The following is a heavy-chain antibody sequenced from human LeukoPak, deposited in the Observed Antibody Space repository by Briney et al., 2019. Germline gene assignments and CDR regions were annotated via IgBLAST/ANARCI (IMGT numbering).Heavy chain of an antibody. J-gene: IGHJ6*02. CDR3: ARLGAPSGSGLYFYFGMDV. CDR1: GGSISGYY. Sequence: PSETLSLTCTVSGGSISGYYWTWVRQRPGKGLEWLGYIYYSGGTNYNPSLKRRVTISVDTSNNKFSLNLISVTAADTAVYYCARLGAPSGSGLYFYFGMDVWGQGTTVTVSS. V-gene: IGHV4-59*08. CDR2: IYYSGGT. D-gene: IGHD1-26*01.